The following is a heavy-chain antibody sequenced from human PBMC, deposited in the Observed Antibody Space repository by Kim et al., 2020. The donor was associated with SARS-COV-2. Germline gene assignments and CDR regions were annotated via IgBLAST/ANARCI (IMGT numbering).Heavy chain of an antibody. D-gene: IGHD6-13*01. CDR2: INHSGST. J-gene: IGHJ4*02. CDR1: GGSFSGYY. V-gene: IGHV4-34*01. Sequence: SETLSLTCAVYGGSFSGYYWSWIRQPPGKGLEWIGEINHSGSTNYNPSLKSRVTISVDTSKNQFSLKLSSVTAADTAVYYCARVISARYSSSWYLLYYFDYWGQGTLVTVSS. CDR3: ARVISARYSSSWYLLYYFDY.